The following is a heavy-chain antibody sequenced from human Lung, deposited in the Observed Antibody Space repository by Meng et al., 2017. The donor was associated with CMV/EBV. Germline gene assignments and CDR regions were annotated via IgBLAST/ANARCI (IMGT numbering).Heavy chain of an antibody. Sequence: GEXXTISCAASGFSFSNFWMHWVRQAPGKGLVWVSRINSEGHSATYVDSVKGRFTISRDNAKNTLYLQMNSLTAEDTAVYYCLRSQRRPDDDWGQGPLVTVSS. CDR1: GFSFSNFW. V-gene: IGHV3-74*01. CDR3: LRSQRRPDDD. J-gene: IGHJ4*02. CDR2: INSEGHSA. D-gene: IGHD6-25*01.